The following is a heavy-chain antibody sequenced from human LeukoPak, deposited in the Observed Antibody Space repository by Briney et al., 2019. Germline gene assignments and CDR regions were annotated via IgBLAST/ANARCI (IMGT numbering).Heavy chain of an antibody. CDR1: GITFYDYA. Sequence: GGSLRLSCAGSGITFYDYALHWVRQAPGKGLEWVAVISYDGSNKFYADSVRGRFTISRDNSKNTLYLQINSLRADDTAVYYCAKSSNLGYFDYWGQGTLVTVSS. CDR3: AKSSNLGYFDY. J-gene: IGHJ4*02. V-gene: IGHV3-30-3*02. D-gene: IGHD4-11*01. CDR2: ISYDGSNK.